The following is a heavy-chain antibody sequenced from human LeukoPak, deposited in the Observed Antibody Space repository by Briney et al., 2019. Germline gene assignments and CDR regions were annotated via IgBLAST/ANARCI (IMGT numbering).Heavy chain of an antibody. J-gene: IGHJ4*02. CDR1: GGSISSGGYY. CDR2: IYYSGST. V-gene: IGHV4-31*03. Sequence: PSQTLSLTCTVSGGSISSGGYYWSWIRQHPGKGLEWIGYIYYSGSTYYSPSPKSRVTISVDTSKNQFSLKLSSVTAADTAVYYCASTNWNYAWAGFDYWGQGTLVTVSS. CDR3: ASTNWNYAWAGFDY. D-gene: IGHD1-7*01.